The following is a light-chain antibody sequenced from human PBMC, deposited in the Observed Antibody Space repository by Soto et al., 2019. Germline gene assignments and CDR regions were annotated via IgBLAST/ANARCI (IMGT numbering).Light chain of an antibody. CDR2: DVS. Sequence: QAVLTQPASVSGSTGESVAISCTGTSSDVGGYNYVSWYQQHPGKAPKLMIYDVSNRPSGVSNRFSGSKSGKTASLTISRLQAEDEPDYSCSSYPRSTPYVSGTGTKFPVL. V-gene: IGLV2-14*01. CDR1: SSDVGGYNY. CDR3: SSYPRSTPYV. J-gene: IGLJ1*01.